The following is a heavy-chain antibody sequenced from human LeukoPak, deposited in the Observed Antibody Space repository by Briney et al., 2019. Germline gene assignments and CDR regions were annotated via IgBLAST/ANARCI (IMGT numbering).Heavy chain of an antibody. CDR1: GFIFRNYW. D-gene: IGHD4-17*01. V-gene: IGHV3-74*01. CDR2: INPNGITT. CDR3: ARDFAGDRDY. J-gene: IGHJ4*02. Sequence: GGSPRLSCAASGFIFRNYWMHWVRQAPGKGLVWVARINPNGITTTYTDSVKGRFTISRDNAKNTLYLQMNSLRVEDTAVYYCARDFAGDRDYWGQGTLVTDSS.